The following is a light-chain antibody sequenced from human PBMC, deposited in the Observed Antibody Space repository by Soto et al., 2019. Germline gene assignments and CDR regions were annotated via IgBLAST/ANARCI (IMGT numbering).Light chain of an antibody. CDR3: CSYAGSYTFV. J-gene: IGLJ1*01. Sequence: QSALTQPRSVSGSPGQSVTISCTGTSSDVGGYDYVSWYQQHPGKAPKLMISDVTERPSGVPDRFSGSKSGNTASLTISGLQAEDEADYYCCSYAGSYTFVFGTGTKLTVL. CDR1: SSDVGGYDY. V-gene: IGLV2-11*01. CDR2: DVT.